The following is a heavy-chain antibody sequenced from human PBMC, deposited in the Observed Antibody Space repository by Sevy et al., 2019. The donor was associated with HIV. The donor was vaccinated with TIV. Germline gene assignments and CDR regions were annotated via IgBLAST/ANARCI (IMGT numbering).Heavy chain of an antibody. CDR3: ARGGDIVVVPAAIDY. V-gene: IGHV3-11*06. CDR1: GFTFSDYY. D-gene: IGHD2-2*01. Sequence: GGSLRLSCAASGFTFSDYYMSWIRQAPGKGLEWVSYISSSSSYTNYAYSVKGRFTISRDNAKNSLYLQMNSLRAEDTAVYYCARGGDIVVVPAAIDYWGQGTLVTVSS. CDR2: ISSSSSYT. J-gene: IGHJ4*02.